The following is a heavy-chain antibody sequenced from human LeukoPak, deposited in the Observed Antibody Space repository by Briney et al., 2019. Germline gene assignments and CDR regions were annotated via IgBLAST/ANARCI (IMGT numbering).Heavy chain of an antibody. CDR3: ANTYYDSSGYYSPSFDY. CDR2: INHSGST. Sequence: PSETLSLTCAVYGGSFSGYYWSWIRQPPGKGLEWIGEINHSGSTNYNPSLKSRVTISVDTSKNQFSLKLNSVTAADTAVYYCANTYYDSSGYYSPSFDYWGQGTLVTVSS. V-gene: IGHV4-34*01. CDR1: GGSFSGYY. D-gene: IGHD3-22*01. J-gene: IGHJ4*02.